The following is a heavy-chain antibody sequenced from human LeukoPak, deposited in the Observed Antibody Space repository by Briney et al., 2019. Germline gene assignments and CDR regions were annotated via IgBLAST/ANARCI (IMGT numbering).Heavy chain of an antibody. CDR3: ARIKYSYGYYYFDY. CDR1: GFTFSTYW. CDR2: INPDGSDK. Sequence: GGSLRLSCAVSGFTFSTYWMSWVRQAPGKGLEWVTNINPDGSDKYYLDSVEGRFTISRDNAKNSLYLQMNSLRAEDTAVYYCARIKYSYGYYYFDYWGQGTLVTVSS. J-gene: IGHJ4*02. D-gene: IGHD5-18*01. V-gene: IGHV3-7*03.